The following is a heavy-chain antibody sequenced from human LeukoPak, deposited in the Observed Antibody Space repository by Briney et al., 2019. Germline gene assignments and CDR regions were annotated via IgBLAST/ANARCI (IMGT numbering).Heavy chain of an antibody. Sequence: PSETLSLTCTVSGGSISSYYWSRIRQPPGKGLEWIGYIYYSGSTNYNPSLKSRVTISVDTSKNQFSLKLSSVTAADTAVYYCARAGAYSSSGVFDYWGQGTLVTVSS. D-gene: IGHD6-13*01. J-gene: IGHJ4*02. CDR1: GGSISSYY. CDR3: ARAGAYSSSGVFDY. CDR2: IYYSGST. V-gene: IGHV4-59*01.